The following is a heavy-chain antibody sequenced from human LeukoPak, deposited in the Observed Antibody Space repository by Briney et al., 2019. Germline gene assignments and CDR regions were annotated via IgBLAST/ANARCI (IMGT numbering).Heavy chain of an antibody. J-gene: IGHJ6*02. Sequence: ASVKVSCKASGYTFTSYAVHWVRQAPGQRLERMGWINAGNGNTKYSQKFQGRVTITRDTSASTACMELSSLRSEDTAVYYCARASLRFLEWLLPRRDYYYYGMDVWGQGTTVTVSS. CDR3: ARASLRFLEWLLPRRDYYYYGMDV. V-gene: IGHV1-3*01. D-gene: IGHD3-3*01. CDR2: INAGNGNT. CDR1: GYTFTSYA.